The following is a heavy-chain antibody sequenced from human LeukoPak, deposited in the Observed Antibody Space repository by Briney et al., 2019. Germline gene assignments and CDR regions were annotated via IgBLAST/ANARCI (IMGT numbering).Heavy chain of an antibody. V-gene: IGHV1-8*01. CDR1: GYTFTSYD. CDR2: INLNSGNT. Sequence: ASVKVSCKASGYTFTSYDINWVRQATGQGLKWMGWINLNSGNTGYAQNFQGRLTVTRDTSINTAYMELNTLRSEDTAIYYCARVTGSIDYWGQGTLVTVSS. D-gene: IGHD1-26*01. J-gene: IGHJ4*02. CDR3: ARVTGSIDY.